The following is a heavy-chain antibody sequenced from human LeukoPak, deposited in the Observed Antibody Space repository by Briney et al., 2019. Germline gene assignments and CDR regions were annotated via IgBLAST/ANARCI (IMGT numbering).Heavy chain of an antibody. V-gene: IGHV3-30*02. Sequence: GGSLRLSCAASGFTFSSYGMHWVRQAPGKGLEWVAFIRYDGSNKYYADSVKGRFTISRDNSKNTLYLQMNSLRAEDTAVYYCAKDRGRFGLGAPDYWGQGTLVTVSS. CDR2: IRYDGSNK. D-gene: IGHD1-26*01. J-gene: IGHJ4*02. CDR3: AKDRGRFGLGAPDY. CDR1: GFTFSSYG.